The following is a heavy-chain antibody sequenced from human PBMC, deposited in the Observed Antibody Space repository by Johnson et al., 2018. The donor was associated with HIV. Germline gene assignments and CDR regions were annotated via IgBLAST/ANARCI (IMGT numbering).Heavy chain of an antibody. CDR1: GLIFSSYV. CDR3: AKDHRFSLDAFDI. J-gene: IGHJ3*02. Sequence: QVQLVESGGGVVQPGRSLRLSCAASGLIFSSYVMHWVRQAPGKGLEWVAVIWNDGSKKYYADSVKGRFTISRDNSKHTLYLQMSSLRAEDTAVYYCAKDHRFSLDAFDIWGQGTMVTVSS. CDR2: IWNDGSKK. V-gene: IGHV3-33*06. D-gene: IGHD3-3*02.